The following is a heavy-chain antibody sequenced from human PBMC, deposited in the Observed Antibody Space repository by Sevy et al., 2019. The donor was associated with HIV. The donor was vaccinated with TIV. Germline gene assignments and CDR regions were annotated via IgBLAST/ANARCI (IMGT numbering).Heavy chain of an antibody. CDR3: ARDPSIMITFGGVIAPPYYYGMDV. J-gene: IGHJ6*02. D-gene: IGHD3-16*02. V-gene: IGHV4-34*01. Sequence: SETLSLTCAVYGGSFSGYYWSWIRQPPGKGLEWIGEINHSGSTNYNPSLKSRVTISVDTSKNQFSLKLSSVTAADTAVYYSARDPSIMITFGGVIAPPYYYGMDVWGQGTTVTVSS. CDR1: GGSFSGYY. CDR2: INHSGST.